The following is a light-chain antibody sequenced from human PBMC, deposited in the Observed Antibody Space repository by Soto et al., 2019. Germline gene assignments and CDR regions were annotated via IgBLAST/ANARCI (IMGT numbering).Light chain of an antibody. CDR1: SSDVGGYNS. Sequence: QSALTQPPSASGSPGQSVTISCTGTSSDVGGYNSVSWYRQHPGKAPQVLIYEDTKRPSGVSFRFSASKSGKTASLTISGLQAEDEADYHCCSYAGNRTFVFGGGTKLTVL. J-gene: IGLJ3*02. CDR3: CSYAGNRTFV. CDR2: EDT. V-gene: IGLV2-8*01.